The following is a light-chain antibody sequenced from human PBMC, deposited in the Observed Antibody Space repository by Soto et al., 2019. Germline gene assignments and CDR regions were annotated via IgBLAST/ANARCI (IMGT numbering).Light chain of an antibody. V-gene: IGKV3-20*01. CDR1: QSLRPTY. CDR3: QQYVTSPRT. J-gene: IGKJ1*01. CDR2: GAS. Sequence: LTQSQYTLSLSPLEPATLSCRASQSLRPTYVAWYQQKPGQAPRLLIYGASFRATDIPDRFSGRGSGTDFTLSISRLEPEDFAVYYCQQYVTSPRTFGQGTKVE.